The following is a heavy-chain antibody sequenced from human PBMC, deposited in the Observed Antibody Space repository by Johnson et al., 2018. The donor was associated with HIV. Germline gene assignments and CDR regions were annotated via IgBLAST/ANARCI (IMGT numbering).Heavy chain of an antibody. Sequence: VQLVESGGGLVKPGGSLRLSCAASGITFSNAWMSWVRQAPGKGLEWVSVIYSGGSTYYADSVKGRFTISRDNSKDTLYLQMNSLRAEDTAVYYCATGHSSGWDRDAFEIWGQGTRVTVSS. V-gene: IGHV3-66*01. CDR1: GITFSNAW. D-gene: IGHD6-19*01. CDR2: IYSGGST. J-gene: IGHJ3*02. CDR3: ATGHSSGWDRDAFEI.